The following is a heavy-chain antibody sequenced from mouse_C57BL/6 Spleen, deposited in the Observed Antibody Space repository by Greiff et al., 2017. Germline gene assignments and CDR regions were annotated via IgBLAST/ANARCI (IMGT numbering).Heavy chain of an antibody. Sequence: VQLQQSGPGLVQPSQSLSITCTVSGFSLTSYGVHWVRQSPGKGLEWLGVIWSGGSTDYNAAFISRLSISKDNSKSQVFFKMNRLQADDTAIYYCASDYDGGGNAMDYWGQGTSVTVSS. CDR2: IWSGGST. CDR1: GFSLTSYG. CDR3: ASDYDGGGNAMDY. J-gene: IGHJ4*01. D-gene: IGHD2-4*01. V-gene: IGHV2-2*01.